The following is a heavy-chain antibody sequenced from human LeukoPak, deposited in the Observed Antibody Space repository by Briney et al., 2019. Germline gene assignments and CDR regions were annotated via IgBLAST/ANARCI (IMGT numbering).Heavy chain of an antibody. Sequence: SETLSLTCTVSGASIRTFYWTWIRQPPGKGLEWIAYISYSGSTTYNPSLKSRVTISLDTSKNQFSLNLNSLTAADTAVYYCARRDWGYYYTMDVWGQGTTVTVSS. J-gene: IGHJ6*02. CDR1: GASIRTFY. D-gene: IGHD3/OR15-3a*01. CDR2: ISYSGST. CDR3: ARRDWGYYYTMDV. V-gene: IGHV4-59*01.